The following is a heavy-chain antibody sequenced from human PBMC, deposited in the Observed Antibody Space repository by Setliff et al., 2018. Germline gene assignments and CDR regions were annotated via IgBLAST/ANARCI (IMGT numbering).Heavy chain of an antibody. V-gene: IGHV4-39*01. CDR3: ASSQFYINLGS. Sequence: ASETLSLTCTVSGGSISSSGYYWGWIRQPPGKGLEWIGSVYYSGATYFNPSLNSRVTISVDTSKNQFSLRLTSVTAADTAVYYCASSQFYINLGSWGQGTLVTVSS. CDR1: GGSISSSGYY. CDR2: VYYSGAT. J-gene: IGHJ4*02.